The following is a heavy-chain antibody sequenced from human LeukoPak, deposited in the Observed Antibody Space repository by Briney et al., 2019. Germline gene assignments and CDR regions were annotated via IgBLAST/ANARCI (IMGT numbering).Heavy chain of an antibody. CDR2: ISYDGSNK. CDR3: AKDLYYYGSGVMGYFDY. D-gene: IGHD3-10*01. V-gene: IGHV3-30*18. J-gene: IGHJ4*02. CDR1: GFTFSSYG. Sequence: QPGGSLRLSCAASGFTFSSYGMHWVRQAPGKGLEWVAVISYDGSNKYYADSVKGRFTISRDNSKNTLYLQMNSLRAEDTAVYYCAKDLYYYGSGVMGYFDYWGQGTLSPSPQ.